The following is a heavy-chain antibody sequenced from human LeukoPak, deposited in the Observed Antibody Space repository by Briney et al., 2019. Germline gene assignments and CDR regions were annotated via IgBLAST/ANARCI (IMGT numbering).Heavy chain of an antibody. D-gene: IGHD4-17*01. CDR1: GFTVSSSY. V-gene: IGHV3-53*01. J-gene: IGHJ4*02. CDR2: IYSGGST. CDR3: AIDYGVGY. Sequence: PGGSLRLSCAASGFTVSSSYMNWVRQAPGKGLEWVSIIYSGGSTYYADSMKGRFTISRDNSKNTLYLQMNSLRAEDTAVYYCAIDYGVGYWGQGTLVTVSS.